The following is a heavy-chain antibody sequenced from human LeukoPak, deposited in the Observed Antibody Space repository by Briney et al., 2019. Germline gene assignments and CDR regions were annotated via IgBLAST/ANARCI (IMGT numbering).Heavy chain of an antibody. CDR2: IRYDGGGTQ. J-gene: IGHJ4*02. CDR1: GFNFNSYS. Sequence: PGGSLRLSCTASGFNFNSYSMHWVRQVPGKGLEWVAFIRYDGGGTQMYAESLKGRFTISRDNSKNTLFLQMHSLRTEDTAVYYCARKGEAWTGNYKDYLESWGQGTLVTVSS. V-gene: IGHV3-30*02. D-gene: IGHD3/OR15-3a*01. CDR3: ARKGEAWTGNYKDYLES.